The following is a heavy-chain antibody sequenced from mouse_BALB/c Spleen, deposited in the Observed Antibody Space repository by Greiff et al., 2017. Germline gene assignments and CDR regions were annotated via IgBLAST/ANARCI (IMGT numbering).Heavy chain of an antibody. V-gene: IGHV5-12-2*01. J-gene: IGHJ4*01. CDR1: GFTFSSYT. CDR3: ARKLHYYAMDY. CDR2: ISNGGGST. Sequence: EVKLVESGGGLVQPGGSLKLSCAASGFTFSSYTMSWVRQTPEKRLEWVAYISNGGGSTYYPDTVKGRFTISRDNAKNTLYLQMSSLKSEDTAMYYCARKLHYYAMDYWGQGTSVTVSS.